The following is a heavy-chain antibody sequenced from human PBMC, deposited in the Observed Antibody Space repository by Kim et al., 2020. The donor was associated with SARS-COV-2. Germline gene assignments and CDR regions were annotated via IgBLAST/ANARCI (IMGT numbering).Heavy chain of an antibody. J-gene: IGHJ6*02. D-gene: IGHD2-8*02. CDR3: ARSQGTGTPPLYGMDV. V-gene: IGHV4-59*01. CDR1: GGSISSYY. CDR2: IYYSGST. Sequence: SETLSLTCTVSGGSISSYYWSWIRQPPGKGLEWIGYIYYSGSTNYNPSLKSRVTISVDTSKNQFSLKLSSVTAADTAVYYCARSQGTGTPPLYGMDVWGQGTTVTVSS.